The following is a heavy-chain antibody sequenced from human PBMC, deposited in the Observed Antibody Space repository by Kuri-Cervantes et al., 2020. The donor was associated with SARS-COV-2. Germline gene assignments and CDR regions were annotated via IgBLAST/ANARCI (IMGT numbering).Heavy chain of an antibody. J-gene: IGHJ4*02. Sequence: GESLKISCAASGFTFSSYGMHWVRQAPGKGLEWVAVIAYVGSNKYYGNSVKGRFTISRDNSKNTLYLQMNSLRAEDTAVYYCATDRVRVVTHNFDYWGQGTLVTVSS. CDR2: IAYVGSNK. CDR3: ATDRVRVVTHNFDY. CDR1: GFTFSSYG. D-gene: IGHD3-10*01. V-gene: IGHV3-30*03.